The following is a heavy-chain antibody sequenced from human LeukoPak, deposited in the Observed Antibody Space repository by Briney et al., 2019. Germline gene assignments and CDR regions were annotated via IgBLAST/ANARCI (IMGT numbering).Heavy chain of an antibody. J-gene: IGHJ4*02. CDR3: ARGLAYCGGDCYWFGSPRRYYFDY. V-gene: IGHV1-8*01. Sequence: GASVKVSCKASGYTFTSYDINWVRQATGHGLEWMGWMNPNSGNTGYAQKFQGRVTMTRNTSISTAYMELSSLRSEDTAVYYCARGLAYCGGDCYWFGSPRRYYFDYWGQGTLVTVSS. CDR2: MNPNSGNT. D-gene: IGHD2-21*02. CDR1: GYTFTSYD.